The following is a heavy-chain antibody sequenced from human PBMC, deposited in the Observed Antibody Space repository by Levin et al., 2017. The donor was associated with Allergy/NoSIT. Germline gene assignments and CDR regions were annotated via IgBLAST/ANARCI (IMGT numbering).Heavy chain of an antibody. CDR2: ISYDGSNK. V-gene: IGHV3-30-3*01. CDR1: GFTFSSYA. J-gene: IGHJ4*02. CDR3: ASNSRGSSWDYYFDY. Sequence: GESLKISCAASGFTFSSYAMHWVRQAPGKGLEWVAVISYDGSNKYYADSVKGRFTISRDNSKNTLYLQMNSLRAEDTAVYYCASNSRGSSWDYYFDYWGQGTLVTVSS. D-gene: IGHD6-13*01.